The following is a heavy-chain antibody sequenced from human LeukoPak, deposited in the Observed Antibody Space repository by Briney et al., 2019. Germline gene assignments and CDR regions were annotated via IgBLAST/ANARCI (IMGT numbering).Heavy chain of an antibody. J-gene: IGHJ4*02. D-gene: IGHD3-22*01. V-gene: IGHV3-21*01. CDR3: ARDLGVITPYYFDY. CDR1: GFTFSSYS. Sequence: PGGSLRLSCAASGFTFSSYSMNWVRQAPGKGLEWVSSISSSSSYIYYADSVKGRFTISRDNAKNSLYLQMNGLRAEDTAVYYCARDLGVITPYYFDYWGQGTLVTVSS. CDR2: ISSSSSYI.